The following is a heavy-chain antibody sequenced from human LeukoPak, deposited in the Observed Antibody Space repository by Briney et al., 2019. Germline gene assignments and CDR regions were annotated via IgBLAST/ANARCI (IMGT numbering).Heavy chain of an antibody. Sequence: GGSLRLSCAASGFTFSSYSMNWVRQAPGKGLEWVSSISSSSSYIYYADSVKGRFTISRDNAKNSLYLQMNSLRAEDTAVYYCARDSDFWSGYLNYYYYYGMDVWGQRTTVTVSS. V-gene: IGHV3-21*01. CDR1: GFTFSSYS. J-gene: IGHJ6*02. CDR3: ARDSDFWSGYLNYYYYYGMDV. CDR2: ISSSSSYI. D-gene: IGHD3-3*01.